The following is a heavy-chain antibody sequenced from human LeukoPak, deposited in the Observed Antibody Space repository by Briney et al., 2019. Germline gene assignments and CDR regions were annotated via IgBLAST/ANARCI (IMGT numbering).Heavy chain of an antibody. CDR2: ISYSGSNT. D-gene: IGHD1-1*01. CDR3: ANNWNCDY. CDR1: ASTFTSYA. J-gene: IGHJ4*02. V-gene: IGHV3-23*01. Sequence: GRSLRPSWAPSASTFTSYATSSARHPPGGGLEWVSAISYSGSNTYYTDSVKGRFTISRDNSKNTLFLQMNSLRAEDTATYYCANNWNCDYWGQGTLVTVSS.